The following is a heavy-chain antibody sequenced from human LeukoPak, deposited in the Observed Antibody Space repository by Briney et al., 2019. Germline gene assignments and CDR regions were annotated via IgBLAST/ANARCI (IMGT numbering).Heavy chain of an antibody. CDR2: IKHSGST. CDR3: AGVAVAGQGAFEI. D-gene: IGHD6-19*01. V-gene: IGHV4-34*01. CDR1: GGSFSGYY. Sequence: SETLSLTCAVYGGSFSGYYWSWIRQPPGEGQEWIGEIKHSGSTNYNPSLKSRVTISVDTSKNQFSLKLSSVTAADTAVYYCAGVAVAGQGAFEIWGQGTMVTVSS. J-gene: IGHJ3*02.